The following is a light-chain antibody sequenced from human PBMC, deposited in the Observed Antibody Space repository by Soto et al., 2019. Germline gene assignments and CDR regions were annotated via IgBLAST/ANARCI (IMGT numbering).Light chain of an antibody. V-gene: IGKV3-15*01. Sequence: EVAMTQSPATLSVSPGERATLSCRASQSVGSNFAWYQQKPGQAPRLLIYGASTRATDIPGRFSGSGSGTEFTLTISSLQSEDFAVYYCQQYTNWPRTFGQGTKVEIK. CDR3: QQYTNWPRT. J-gene: IGKJ1*01. CDR2: GAS. CDR1: QSVGSN.